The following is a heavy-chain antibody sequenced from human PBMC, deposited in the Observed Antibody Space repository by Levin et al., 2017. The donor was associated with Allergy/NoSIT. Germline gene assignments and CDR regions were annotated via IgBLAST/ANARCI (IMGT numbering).Heavy chain of an antibody. J-gene: IGHJ1*01. CDR1: GFTFSSYA. CDR3: ARDLNGDYGYFQH. CDR2: ISYDGSNK. Sequence: SGGSLRLSCAASGFTFSSYAMHWVRQAPGKGLEWVAVISYDGSNKYYADSVKGRFTISRDNSKNTLYLQMNSLRAEDTAVYYCARDLNGDYGYFQHWGQGTLVTVSS. V-gene: IGHV3-30-3*01. D-gene: IGHD4-17*01.